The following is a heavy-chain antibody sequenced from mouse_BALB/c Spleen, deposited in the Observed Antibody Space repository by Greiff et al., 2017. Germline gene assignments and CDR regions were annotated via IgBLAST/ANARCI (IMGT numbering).Heavy chain of an antibody. CDR2: IYPSDSYT. V-gene: IGHV1-69*02. Sequence: QVHVKQPGAELVRPGASVKLSCKASGYTFTSYWINWVKQRPGQGLEWIGNIYPSDSYTNYNQKFKDKATLTVDKSSSTAYMQLSSPTSEDSAVYYCTRDYGSPLYAMDYWGQGTSVTVSS. J-gene: IGHJ4*01. CDR1: GYTFTSYW. CDR3: TRDYGSPLYAMDY. D-gene: IGHD1-1*01.